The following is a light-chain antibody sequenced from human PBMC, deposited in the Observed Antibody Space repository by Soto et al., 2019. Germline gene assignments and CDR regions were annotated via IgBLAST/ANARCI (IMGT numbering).Light chain of an antibody. CDR1: QEISIW. CDR3: QQYRSYST. Sequence: DIQMAQSPSTLSESEGARVTITCRAIQEISIWLAWYQQKPGKAPKLLIYDASFLENGVPSRFSGSGSGTEFTLTISSLQPDDFATYYCQQYRSYSTFGQGTKVEIK. V-gene: IGKV1-5*01. CDR2: DAS. J-gene: IGKJ1*01.